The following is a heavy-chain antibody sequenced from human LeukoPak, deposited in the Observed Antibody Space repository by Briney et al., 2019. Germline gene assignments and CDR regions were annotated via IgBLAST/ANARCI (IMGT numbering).Heavy chain of an antibody. CDR3: ARGLGDIVLMVYAAFDY. D-gene: IGHD2-8*01. V-gene: IGHV1-2*02. CDR2: INPNSGGT. J-gene: IGHJ4*02. CDR1: GYTFTGYY. Sequence: ASVKVSCKASGYTFTGYYMHWARQAPGQGLEWMGWINPNSGGTNYAQKFQGRVTMTRDTSISTAYMELSRLRSDDTAVYYCARGLGDIVLMVYAAFDYWGQGTLVTVSS.